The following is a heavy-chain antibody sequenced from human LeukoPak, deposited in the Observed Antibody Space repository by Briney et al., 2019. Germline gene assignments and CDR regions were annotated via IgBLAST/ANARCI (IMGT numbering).Heavy chain of an antibody. J-gene: IGHJ6*03. CDR3: TTWPFNGGIYDSSGYYYYYYMDV. CDR1: GFTFSNAW. Sequence: GGSLRLSCAASGFTFSNAWMSWVRQAPGKGLEWVGRIKSKTDGGTTDYAAPVKGRFTISRDDSKNTLYLQMNSLKTEDTAVYYCTTWPFNGGIYDSSGYYYYYYMDVWGKGTTVTVSS. D-gene: IGHD3-22*01. V-gene: IGHV3-15*01. CDR2: IKSKTDGGTT.